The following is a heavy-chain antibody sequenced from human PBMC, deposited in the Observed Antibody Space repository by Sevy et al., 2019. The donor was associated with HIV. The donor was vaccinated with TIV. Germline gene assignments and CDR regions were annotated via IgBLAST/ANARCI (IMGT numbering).Heavy chain of an antibody. Sequence: GGSLRLSCAASGFTFSSYAMSWVRQAPGKGLEWVSAISGSGGSTYYADSVKGRFTISRDNSKNTLYLQMNSLRAEDTAVYYCAKSLGGRLNYYYYYGMDVWGQGTTVTVSS. D-gene: IGHD3-16*01. J-gene: IGHJ6*02. CDR3: AKSLGGRLNYYYYYGMDV. CDR2: ISGSGGST. V-gene: IGHV3-23*01. CDR1: GFTFSSYA.